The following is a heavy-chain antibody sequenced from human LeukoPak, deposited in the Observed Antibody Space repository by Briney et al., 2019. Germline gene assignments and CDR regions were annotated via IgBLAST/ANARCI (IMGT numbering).Heavy chain of an antibody. Sequence: GGSLRLSCAASGLTFSSYAMSWVRQAPGKGLGWVSAISGSGGSTYYADSVKGRFTISRDNSKNTLYLQMNSLRAEDTAVYYCAKDSRGNSGIGFDYWGQGTLVTVSS. CDR3: AKDSRGNSGIGFDY. D-gene: IGHD1-26*01. CDR2: ISGSGGST. CDR1: GLTFSSYA. J-gene: IGHJ4*02. V-gene: IGHV3-23*01.